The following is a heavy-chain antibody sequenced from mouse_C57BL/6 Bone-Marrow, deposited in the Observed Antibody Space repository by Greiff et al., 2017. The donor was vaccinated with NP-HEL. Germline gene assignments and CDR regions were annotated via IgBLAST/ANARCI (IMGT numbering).Heavy chain of an antibody. Sequence: QVQLQQSGAELVRPGTSVKLSCKASGYTFTSYWMHWVQQRPGQGLEWIGVIDPSDSYTNYHQKFKGKAILTVDTSPSTAYMQLSSLTSEDSAVYYCARYDYDGGYYFDYWGQGTTLTVSS. J-gene: IGHJ2*01. V-gene: IGHV1-59*01. CDR1: GYTFTSYW. CDR2: IDPSDSYT. D-gene: IGHD2-4*01. CDR3: ARYDYDGGYYFDY.